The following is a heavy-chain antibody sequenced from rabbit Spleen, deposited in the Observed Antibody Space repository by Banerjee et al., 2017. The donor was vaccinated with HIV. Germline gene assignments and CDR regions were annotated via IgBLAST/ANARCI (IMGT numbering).Heavy chain of an antibody. CDR2: IYSAKGST. J-gene: IGHJ3*01. CDR1: GFSFSSTYY. CDR3: ARAIVPWLGLTRLDL. D-gene: IGHD4-1*01. V-gene: IGHV1S43*01. Sequence: QQQLEESGGGLVKPGGTLTLTCKASGFSFSSTYYMCWVRQAPGKGLELIGIIYSAKGSTDYASWVNGRFTISSDNAQSTVDLKMTILTAADTATYFCARAIVPWLGLTRLDLWGQGTLVTVS.